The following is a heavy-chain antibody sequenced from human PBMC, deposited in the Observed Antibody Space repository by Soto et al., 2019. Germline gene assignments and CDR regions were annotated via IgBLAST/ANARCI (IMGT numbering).Heavy chain of an antibody. D-gene: IGHD1-26*01. Sequence: QVQLVESGGGVVQPGRSLRLSCAASGFTFSSYAMHWVRQAPGKGLEWVAVISYDGSNKYYADSVKGRFTISRDNSKNTLYLQMNGLRAKDTAVYYCARDGPGNDAFDIWGQGTMVTVSS. V-gene: IGHV3-30-3*01. J-gene: IGHJ3*02. CDR3: ARDGPGNDAFDI. CDR1: GFTFSSYA. CDR2: ISYDGSNK.